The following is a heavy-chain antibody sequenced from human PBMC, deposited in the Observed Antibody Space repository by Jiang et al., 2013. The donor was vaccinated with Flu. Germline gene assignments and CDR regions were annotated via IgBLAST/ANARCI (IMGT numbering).Heavy chain of an antibody. D-gene: IGHD3-9*01. CDR1: GYSISSGYY. V-gene: IGHV4-38-2*02. CDR2: IYHSGST. CDR3: ARDRDFDWLSFFDY. J-gene: IGHJ4*02. Sequence: SGPGLVKPSETLSLTCAVSGYSISSGYYWGWIRQPPGKGLEWIGSIYHSGSTYYNPSLKSRVTISVDTSKNQFSLKLSSVTAADTAVYYCARDRDFDWLSFFDYWGQGTLVTVSS.